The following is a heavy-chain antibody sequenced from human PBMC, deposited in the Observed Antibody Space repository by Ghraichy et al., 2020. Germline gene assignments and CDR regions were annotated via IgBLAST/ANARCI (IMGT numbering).Heavy chain of an antibody. CDR2: IYPGDSET. CDR3: ARAPIVGATYFDY. Sequence: GESLNISCKGSGYSFSSYWIGWVRQMPGKGLEWMGIIYPGDSETRYSPSFQGQVTISADKSISTAYLQWSSLKASDTAMYYCARAPIVGATYFDYWGQGTLVTVSS. J-gene: IGHJ4*02. CDR1: GYSFSSYW. D-gene: IGHD1-26*01. V-gene: IGHV5-51*01.